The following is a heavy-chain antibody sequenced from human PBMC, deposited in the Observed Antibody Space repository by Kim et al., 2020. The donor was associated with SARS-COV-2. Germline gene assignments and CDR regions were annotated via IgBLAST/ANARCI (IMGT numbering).Heavy chain of an antibody. CDR2: IKQDGSEK. V-gene: IGHV3-7*01. CDR1: GFTFSSYW. Sequence: GGSLRLSCAASGFTFSSYWMSWVRQAPGKGLEWVANIKQDGSEKYYVDSVKGRFTISRDNAKNSLYLQMNSLRAEDTAVYYCASSNSYGFSAAFDIWGQGTMVTVSS. D-gene: IGHD5-18*01. J-gene: IGHJ3*02. CDR3: ASSNSYGFSAAFDI.